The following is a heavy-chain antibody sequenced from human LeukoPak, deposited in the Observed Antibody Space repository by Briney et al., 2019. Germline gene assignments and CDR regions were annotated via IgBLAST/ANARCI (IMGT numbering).Heavy chain of an antibody. CDR3: ARGYCSGGSCLGFYYYDMDV. CDR2: INPNSGGT. V-gene: IGHV1-2*02. CDR1: GYTFTGYY. D-gene: IGHD2-15*01. Sequence: GASVKVSCKASGYTFTGYYMHWVRQAPGQGLEWMGWINPNSGGTNYAQKFQGRVTMTRDTSISTAYMELSRLRSDDTAVYYCARGYCSGGSCLGFYYYDMDVWGKGTTVTVSS. J-gene: IGHJ6*03.